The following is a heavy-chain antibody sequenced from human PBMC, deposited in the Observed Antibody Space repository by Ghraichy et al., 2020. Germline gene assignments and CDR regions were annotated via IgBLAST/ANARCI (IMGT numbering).Heavy chain of an antibody. D-gene: IGHD6-19*01. CDR1: GFTFSSYA. J-gene: IGHJ4*02. Sequence: GDSLNISCAASGFTFSSYAMTWVRQAPGKGLEWVSAMSGSGDTTYYADSVKGRFTIPRDNSKNTLYLQMNSLRAEDTAVFYCAKTGGIGWHLYYWCQGTLVTFSS. V-gene: IGHV3-23*01. CDR2: MSGSGDTT. CDR3: AKTGGIGWHLYY.